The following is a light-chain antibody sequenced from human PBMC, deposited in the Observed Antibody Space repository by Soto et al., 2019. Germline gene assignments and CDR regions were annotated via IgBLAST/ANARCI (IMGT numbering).Light chain of an antibody. Sequence: DIVMTQSPLSLPVTPGEPASISCRSSQSLLHSNGYNYLDWYLQKPGQSPQLLIYLGSNRASGVPDRFSGSGSGTYFTLKISRVEAEDVGVYYCMHALQTPGSFGQGTKVEIK. V-gene: IGKV2-28*01. CDR2: LGS. CDR1: QSLLHSNGYNY. J-gene: IGKJ1*01. CDR3: MHALQTPGS.